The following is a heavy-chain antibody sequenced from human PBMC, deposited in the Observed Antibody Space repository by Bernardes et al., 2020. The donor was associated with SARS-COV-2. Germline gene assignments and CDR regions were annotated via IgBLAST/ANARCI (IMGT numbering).Heavy chain of an antibody. CDR1: GGSISSSSYY. Sequence: SETLSLTCTVSGGSISSSSYYWGWIRQPPGKGLEWIGSIYYSGSTYYNPSLKSRVTISVDTSKNQFSLKLSSVTAADTAVYYCARHDSSGYFGLYYFDYWGQGTLVTVSP. CDR3: ARHDSSGYFGLYYFDY. CDR2: IYYSGST. D-gene: IGHD3-22*01. J-gene: IGHJ4*02. V-gene: IGHV4-39*01.